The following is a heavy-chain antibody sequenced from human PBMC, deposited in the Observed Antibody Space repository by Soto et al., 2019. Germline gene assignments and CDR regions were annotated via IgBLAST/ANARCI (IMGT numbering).Heavy chain of an antibody. Sequence: SVKVSCKASGGTFSSYAISWVRQAPGQGLEWMGGIIPIFGTANYAQKFQGRVTITADESTSTAYMELSSLRSEDTAVYYCAGLYYDFWSGPIQHYYYFGMDVWGQGTTVTVSS. CDR1: GGTFSSYA. V-gene: IGHV1-69*13. D-gene: IGHD3-3*01. CDR3: AGLYYDFWSGPIQHYYYFGMDV. CDR2: IIPIFGTA. J-gene: IGHJ6*02.